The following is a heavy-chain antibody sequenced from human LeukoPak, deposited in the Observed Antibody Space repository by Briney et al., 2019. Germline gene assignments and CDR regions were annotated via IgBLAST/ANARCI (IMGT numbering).Heavy chain of an antibody. Sequence: PGGSLRLSCAASGFTFSSYGMHWVRQAPGKGLEWVVFIRYDGSNKYYADSVKGRFTISRDNSKNTLYLQMNSLRAEDTAVYYCAKEGWLQLDYWGQGTLVTVSS. CDR2: IRYDGSNK. CDR1: GFTFSSYG. V-gene: IGHV3-30*02. D-gene: IGHD5-24*01. J-gene: IGHJ4*02. CDR3: AKEGWLQLDY.